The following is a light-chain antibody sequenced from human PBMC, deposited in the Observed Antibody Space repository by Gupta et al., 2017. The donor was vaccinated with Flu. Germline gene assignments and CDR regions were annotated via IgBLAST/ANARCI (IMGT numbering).Light chain of an antibody. CDR3: QQQNSCSFT. CDR2: KAS. Sequence: QMTQSPSTLSASVGDRVTITCRASQSISIWLAWYQQKPGKAPKLLIYKASYVESGVPSRFSGSGSGTEFTLTISGPQPDDFATYYCQQQNSCSFTFGQGTQVEIK. V-gene: IGKV1-5*03. J-gene: IGKJ1*01. CDR1: QSISIW.